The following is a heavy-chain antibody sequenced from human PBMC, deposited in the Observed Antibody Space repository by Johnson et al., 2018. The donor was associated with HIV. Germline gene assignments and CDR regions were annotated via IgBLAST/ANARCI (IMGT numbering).Heavy chain of an antibody. J-gene: IGHJ3*02. CDR1: GFTFDDYS. Sequence: VQLVESGGGVVRPGGSLRLSCAASGFTFDDYSMSWVRQGPGKGLEWVSGINWNGGSTGYADSVKGRFTISRDNAKNSLYLQMNSLSAEDTALYYCARGAVGGTTYAFDIWGQGTMVTVSS. CDR2: INWNGGST. V-gene: IGHV3-20*04. CDR3: ARGAVGGTTYAFDI. D-gene: IGHD1-26*01.